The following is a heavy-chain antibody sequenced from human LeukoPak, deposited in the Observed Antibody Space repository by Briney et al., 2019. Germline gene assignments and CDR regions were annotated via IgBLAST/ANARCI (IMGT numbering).Heavy chain of an antibody. CDR2: INPNSGGT. CDR1: GYTFTGYY. V-gene: IGHV1-2*02. CDR3: ARDLNGEGDY. J-gene: IGHJ4*02. Sequence: GASVKVSCKASGYTFTGYYMHWVRQAPGQGLEWMGWINPNSGGTTYAQKFQGRVTMTRDTSTNTVYMELSSLRSEDSAVYYCARDLNGEGDYWGQGTLVTVSS.